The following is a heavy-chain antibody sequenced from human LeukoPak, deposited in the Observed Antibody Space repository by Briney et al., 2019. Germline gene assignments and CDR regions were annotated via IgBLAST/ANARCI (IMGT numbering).Heavy chain of an antibody. CDR3: ARASGGYYNNWFDP. J-gene: IGHJ5*02. V-gene: IGHV4-59*01. CDR1: GGSLSTYY. D-gene: IGHD3-22*01. CDR2: IYYSGST. Sequence: SETLSLTCTVSGGSLSTYYWSWIRQPPGKGLEWMGYIYYSGSTNYNPSLKSRVTISVDTSKNLFSLKLSSVTAADTAIYYCARASGGYYNNWFDPWGQGTLVTVSP.